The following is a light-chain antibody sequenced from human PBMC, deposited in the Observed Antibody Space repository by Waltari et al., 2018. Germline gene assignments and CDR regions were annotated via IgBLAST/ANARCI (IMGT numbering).Light chain of an antibody. Sequence: DIVLTQSPGTLSLSPGERATISCRASQSVSRALAWYQQNPGQAPRLLIYGASNRATGIPDRFSGSGSGTDFSLIISRLEPEDFAVYYCQHYVSLPVTFGQGTKVEIK. CDR1: QSVSRA. J-gene: IGKJ1*01. CDR2: GAS. V-gene: IGKV3-20*01. CDR3: QHYVSLPVT.